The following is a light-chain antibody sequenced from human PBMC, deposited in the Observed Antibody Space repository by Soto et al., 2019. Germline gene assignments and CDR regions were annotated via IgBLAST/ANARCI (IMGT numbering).Light chain of an antibody. CDR1: NLGDKY. J-gene: IGLJ2*01. Sequence: SYELTQPPSVSVSPGQTASITCSGDNLGDKYVCWYQQKPGQSPVLVIYQDTKRPSGIPERFSGSNSGNTATLTISGTQAMDEADYYGQAWDSITVVFGGGTKLTVL. CDR2: QDT. V-gene: IGLV3-1*01. CDR3: QAWDSITVV.